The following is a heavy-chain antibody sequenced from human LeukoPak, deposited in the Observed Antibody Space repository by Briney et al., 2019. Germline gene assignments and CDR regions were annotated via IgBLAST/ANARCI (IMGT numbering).Heavy chain of an antibody. CDR1: GYTFTSYD. CDR3: ARGPPKRYCSGGSCYFDY. CDR2: MNPNSGNT. Sequence: VASVKVSCKASGYTFTSYDINWVRQATGQGLEWMGWMNPNSGNTGYAQKFQGRVTMTRNTSISTAYMELSSLRSEDTAVYYCARGPPKRYCSGGSCYFDYWGQGTLVTVSS. V-gene: IGHV1-8*02. D-gene: IGHD2-15*01. J-gene: IGHJ4*02.